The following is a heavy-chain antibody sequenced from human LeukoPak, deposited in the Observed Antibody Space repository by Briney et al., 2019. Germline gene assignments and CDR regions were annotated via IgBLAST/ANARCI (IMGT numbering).Heavy chain of an antibody. J-gene: IGHJ5*02. CDR1: GFTFTDYA. CDR2: ISGSGGST. CDR3: AKETQGVAAAA. D-gene: IGHD6-13*01. V-gene: IGHV3-23*01. Sequence: GGSLRLSSAASGFTFTDYAMTWVRQAPGRGPEWVSSISGSGGSTYYADSVKGRFTISRDNSKNTLYLQMNSLRAEDTAVYYCAKETQGVAAAAWGQGTLVTVSS.